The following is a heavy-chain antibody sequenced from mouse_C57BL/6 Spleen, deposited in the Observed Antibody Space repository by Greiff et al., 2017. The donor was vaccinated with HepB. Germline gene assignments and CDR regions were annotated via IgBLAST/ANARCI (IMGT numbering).Heavy chain of an antibody. CDR2: ISDGGSYT. V-gene: IGHV5-4*01. D-gene: IGHD1-1*01. Sequence: DVHLVESGGGLVKPGGSLKLSCAASGFTFSSYAMSWVRQTPEKRLEWVATISDGGSYTYYPDNVKGRFTISRDNAKNNLYLQMSHLKSEDTAMYYCARGVVATRYAMDYWGQGTSVTVSS. J-gene: IGHJ4*01. CDR3: ARGVVATRYAMDY. CDR1: GFTFSSYA.